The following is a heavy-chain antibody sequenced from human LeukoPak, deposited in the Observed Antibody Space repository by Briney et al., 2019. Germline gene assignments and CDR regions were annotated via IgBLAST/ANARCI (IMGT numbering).Heavy chain of an antibody. V-gene: IGHV4-39*01. J-gene: IGHJ3*02. D-gene: IGHD3-3*01. CDR2: IYYSGST. Sequence: SETLSLTCTVSGGSVSSGSYYWSWIRQPPGKGLEWIGYIYYSGSTYYNPSLKSRVTISVDTSKNQFSLKLSSVTAADTAVYYCARRSSYYDFWSGYFGSAFDIWGQGTMVTVSS. CDR1: GGSVSSGSYY. CDR3: ARRSSYYDFWSGYFGSAFDI.